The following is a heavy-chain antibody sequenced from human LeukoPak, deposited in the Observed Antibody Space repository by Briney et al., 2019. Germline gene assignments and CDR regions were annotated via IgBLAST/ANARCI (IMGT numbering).Heavy chain of an antibody. J-gene: IGHJ6*02. CDR2: IYYSGST. D-gene: IGHD3-9*01. CDR3: ARDRILTGYPNGMDV. Sequence: SQTLSLTCTVSGGSISSGGYYWSWIRRHPGKGLEWIGYIYYSGSTYYNPSLKSRVTISVDTSKNQFSLKLSSVTAADTAVYYCARDRILTGYPNGMDVWGQGTTVTVSS. V-gene: IGHV4-31*03. CDR1: GGSISSGGYY.